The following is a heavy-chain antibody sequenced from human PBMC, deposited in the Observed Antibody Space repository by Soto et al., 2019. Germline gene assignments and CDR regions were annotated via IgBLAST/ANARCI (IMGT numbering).Heavy chain of an antibody. Sequence: QVQLVESGGGVVQPGRSLRLSCAASGFTFSSYGMHWVRQAPGKGLEWVAATSYDGNNNFYADSVKGRFTISRESSKNKLYLQMNSLRAEDTAVYYCAKGFYGDHPFHYWGQGTMVTVSS. CDR2: TSYDGNNN. CDR3: AKGFYGDHPFHY. J-gene: IGHJ4*01. V-gene: IGHV3-30*18. CDR1: GFTFSSYG. D-gene: IGHD4-17*01.